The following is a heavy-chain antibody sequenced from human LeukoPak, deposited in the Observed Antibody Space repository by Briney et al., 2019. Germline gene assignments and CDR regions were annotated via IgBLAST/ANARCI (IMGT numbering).Heavy chain of an antibody. J-gene: IGHJ4*02. V-gene: IGHV4-34*01. CDR3: ARGGGSGWYIDY. CDR1: DGSFSSYY. CDR2: INHSGSS. Sequence: SETLSLTCAVYDGSFSSYYWSWLRQPPGKGLEWIGEINHSGSSNYNPSLKSRVTISVDTSKNQFSLKLSSVTAADTAVYYCARGGGSGWYIDYWGQGTLVTVSS. D-gene: IGHD6-19*01.